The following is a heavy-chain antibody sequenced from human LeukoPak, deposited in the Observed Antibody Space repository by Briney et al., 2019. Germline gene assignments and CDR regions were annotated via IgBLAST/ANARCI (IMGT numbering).Heavy chain of an antibody. Sequence: PGGSLRLSCAASGFTFSSYSMNWVRQAPGKGLEWVSSISSSSSYIYYADSVKGRFTISRDNSKNTLYLQMNSLRAEDTAVYYCARDRGTAMEFDYWGQGTLVTVSS. V-gene: IGHV3-21*01. CDR3: ARDRGTAMEFDY. CDR2: ISSSSSYI. CDR1: GFTFSSYS. D-gene: IGHD5-18*01. J-gene: IGHJ4*02.